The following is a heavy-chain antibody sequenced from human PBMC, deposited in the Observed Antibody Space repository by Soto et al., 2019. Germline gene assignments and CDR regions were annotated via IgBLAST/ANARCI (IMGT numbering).Heavy chain of an antibody. CDR2: LFSNDEK. V-gene: IGHV2-26*01. CDR1: GFSLSNARMG. Sequence: QVTLKESGPVLVKPTETLTLTCTVSGFSLSNARMGVSWIRQPPGKAPEWLAHLFSNDEKSYSTSLKSRLTIFKDTSKRQVVLTMTNMDPVDTATYCGARIARGRWLHLWSWWFDPWGQGTLVTVSS. CDR3: ARIARGRWLHLWSWWFDP. D-gene: IGHD3-3*02. J-gene: IGHJ5*02.